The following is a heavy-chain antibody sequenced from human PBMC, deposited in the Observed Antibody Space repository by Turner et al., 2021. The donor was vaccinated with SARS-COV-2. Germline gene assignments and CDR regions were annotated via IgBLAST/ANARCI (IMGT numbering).Heavy chain of an antibody. CDR1: GGTFNAYG. CDR2: ITPILLKP. J-gene: IGHJ4*02. CDR3: ARQKSMILVEYYFDS. Sequence: QEQLVQSGAELKKPGSSVRASCTAPGGTFNAYGISWLRQAPGQGPEWMGMITPILLKPNYAQNFQGRVTFTADESTNTAYMELSGLTSEDTAVYYCARQKSMILVEYYFDSWGQGTLVTVSS. D-gene: IGHD3-16*01. V-gene: IGHV1-69*18.